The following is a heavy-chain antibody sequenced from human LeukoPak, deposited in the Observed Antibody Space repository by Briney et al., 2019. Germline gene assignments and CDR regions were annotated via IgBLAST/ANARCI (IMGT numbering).Heavy chain of an antibody. V-gene: IGHV3-11*01. CDR1: GSTFSDYY. CDR3: ARVHNSAAAGPNWFDP. D-gene: IGHD6-13*01. J-gene: IGHJ5*02. CDR2: ISSSGSTI. Sequence: GGSLRLSCAASGSTFSDYYMSWIRQAPGKGLEWVSYISSSGSTIYYADSVKGRFTISRDNAKNSLYLQMNSLRAEDTAVYYCARVHNSAAAGPNWFDPWGQGTLVTVSS.